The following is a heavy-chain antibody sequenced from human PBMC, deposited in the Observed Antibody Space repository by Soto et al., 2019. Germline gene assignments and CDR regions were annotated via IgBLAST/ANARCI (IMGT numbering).Heavy chain of an antibody. CDR2: INHSGST. CDR3: ARDKITGLFDY. D-gene: IGHD2-8*02. Sequence: PSETLSLTCPVSGDSISGYSWTWIRQPPGTGLEWIGEINHSGSTNYNPSLKSRVTISVDTSKNQFSLKLTSVTAADTALYYCARDKITGLFDYWGQGTLVTVSS. CDR1: GDSISGYS. V-gene: IGHV4-34*01. J-gene: IGHJ4*02.